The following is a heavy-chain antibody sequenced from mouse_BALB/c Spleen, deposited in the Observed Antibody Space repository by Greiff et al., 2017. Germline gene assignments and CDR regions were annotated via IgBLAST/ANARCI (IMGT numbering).Heavy chain of an antibody. CDR3: TRIYDGSWYFDV. CDR1: GFTFSNYW. J-gene: IGHJ1*01. V-gene: IGHV6-6*02. D-gene: IGHD2-3*01. CDR2: IRLKSNNYAT. Sequence: EVKLQESGGGLVQPGGSMKLSCVASGFTFSNYWMNWVRQSPEKGLEWVAEIRLKSNNYATHYAESVKGRFTISRDDSKSSVYLQMNNLRAEDTGIYYCTRIYDGSWYFDVWGAGTTVTVSS.